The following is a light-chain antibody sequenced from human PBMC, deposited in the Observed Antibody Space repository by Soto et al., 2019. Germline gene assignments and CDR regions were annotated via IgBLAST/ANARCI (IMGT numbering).Light chain of an antibody. Sequence: EIVLTQSPGTLSLSPGERATLSCRASQSISSNYLAWYQKKPGQAPRLLIYAASSRATGIPDRFGGSGCAKDFPLTISRLEPEDVAVYYCQHYDCLALTFGGGTKVEIK. J-gene: IGKJ4*01. CDR1: QSISSNY. V-gene: IGKV3-20*01. CDR3: QHYDCLALT. CDR2: AAS.